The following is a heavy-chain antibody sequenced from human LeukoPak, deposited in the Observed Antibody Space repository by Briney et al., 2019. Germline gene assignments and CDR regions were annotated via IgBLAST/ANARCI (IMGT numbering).Heavy chain of an antibody. CDR1: GGSISSYY. V-gene: IGHV4-4*07. Sequence: PSETLSLTCTVSGGSISSYYWSWIRQPAGKGLEWIGRIYTSGSTNYNPSLKSRVTMSVDTSKNQFSLKLSSVTAADTAVYYCARGYSSGRLSPPFDYWGQGTLVTVSS. D-gene: IGHD6-19*01. J-gene: IGHJ4*02. CDR3: ARGYSSGRLSPPFDY. CDR2: IYTSGST.